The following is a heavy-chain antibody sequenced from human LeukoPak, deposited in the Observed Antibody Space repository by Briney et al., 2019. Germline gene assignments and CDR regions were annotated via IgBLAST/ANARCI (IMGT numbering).Heavy chain of an antibody. CDR2: INPHSGGT. CDR1: GYTFTNYY. V-gene: IGHV1-2*02. Sequence: ASVKVSCKASGYTFTNYYMHWVRQAPGQGLEWMGWINPHSGGTKYAQKFQGRVTMTRDTSISTAYMELSRLRSDDTAVYYCARSGYFDYWGQGTLVTVYS. J-gene: IGHJ4*02. CDR3: ARSGYFDY. D-gene: IGHD1-1*01.